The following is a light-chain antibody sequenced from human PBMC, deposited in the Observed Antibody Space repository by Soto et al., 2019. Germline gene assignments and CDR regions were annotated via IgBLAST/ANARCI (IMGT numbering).Light chain of an antibody. CDR2: KAS. Sequence: DIQMTQSPSTLSASIGDRVTITCRASQSVDSWLAWYQQQPGKAPKLLIYKASSLQTGVPSRFSGSGFGTEFTLTISSLQPDDFATYYCQHYNDYSRVFGQGTKVEIK. CDR1: QSVDSW. CDR3: QHYNDYSRV. V-gene: IGKV1-5*03. J-gene: IGKJ1*01.